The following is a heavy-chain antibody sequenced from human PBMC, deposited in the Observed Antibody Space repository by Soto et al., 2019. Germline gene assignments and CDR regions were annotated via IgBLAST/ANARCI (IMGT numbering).Heavy chain of an antibody. D-gene: IGHD3-9*01. CDR2: IFYTGNT. Sequence: PSETLSLTCTVSGITISNDNYHCGWIRQPPGKGLEWIGSIFYTGNTYYKSSLESRITISVDTSKNQFSLNLRSVTAADTAVYYCVRLLDPLKYFDWMSHDFWGQGTQVTVSS. J-gene: IGHJ4*02. CDR3: VRLLDPLKYFDWMSHDF. CDR1: GITISNDNYH. V-gene: IGHV4-39*01.